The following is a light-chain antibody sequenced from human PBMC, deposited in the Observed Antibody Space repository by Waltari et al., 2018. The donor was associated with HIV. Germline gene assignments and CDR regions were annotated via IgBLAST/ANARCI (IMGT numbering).Light chain of an antibody. Sequence: QSVLTQPPSVSGAPGQRVTIPCTGSSSHIGAGYDVHWYQQLPGTAPTRLIYGTRIRPAGVPDRFSGSRSGTAASLAITGLQAEDEADYYCQSYDSSLSGVVFGGGTRLTVL. CDR1: SSHIGAGYD. J-gene: IGLJ2*01. V-gene: IGLV1-40*01. CDR2: GTR. CDR3: QSYDSSLSGVV.